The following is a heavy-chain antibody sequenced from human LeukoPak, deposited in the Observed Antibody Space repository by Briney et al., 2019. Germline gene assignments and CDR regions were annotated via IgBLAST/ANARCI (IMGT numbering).Heavy chain of an antibody. D-gene: IGHD3-16*01. Sequence: SETLSLTCTVSGGSINAYYWSWIRLPPGKGLEWIGYINYSGSTNYNPSLKSRVTISLDTSNNHFSLKLTSVTAADTAVYYCARVGRGDHTWGSYSFDYWGQGTLVTVSS. CDR1: GGSINAYY. CDR3: ARVGRGDHTWGSYSFDY. CDR2: INYSGST. V-gene: IGHV4-59*01. J-gene: IGHJ4*02.